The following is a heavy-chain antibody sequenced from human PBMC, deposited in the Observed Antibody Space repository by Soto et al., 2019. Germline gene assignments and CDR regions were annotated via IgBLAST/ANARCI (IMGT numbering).Heavy chain of an antibody. Sequence: SETLSLTCTVSGGSISSYYWSWIRQPPGKGLEWIGYIYYSGSTNYNPSLKSRVTISVDTSKNQFSLKLSSVTAADTAVYYCATSCTAGEYAFDYWSQGTLVTVPS. D-gene: IGHD4-17*01. CDR1: GGSISSYY. V-gene: IGHV4-59*01. CDR2: IYYSGST. CDR3: ATSCTAGEYAFDY. J-gene: IGHJ4*02.